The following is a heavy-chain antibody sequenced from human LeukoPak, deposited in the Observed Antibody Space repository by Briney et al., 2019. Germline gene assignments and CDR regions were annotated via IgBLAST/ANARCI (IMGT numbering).Heavy chain of an antibody. V-gene: IGHV1-2*02. Sequence: ATVKVSCKASGYTFTDYYMHWVRQAPGQGLEWMGWINPNSGGTNYAQKFQGRATMTRDTSISTAYMELSRLRSDDTAVYYCARSHPGTFDYWGQGTLVTVSS. CDR3: ARSHPGTFDY. J-gene: IGHJ4*02. CDR1: GYTFTDYY. CDR2: INPNSGGT. D-gene: IGHD1-14*01.